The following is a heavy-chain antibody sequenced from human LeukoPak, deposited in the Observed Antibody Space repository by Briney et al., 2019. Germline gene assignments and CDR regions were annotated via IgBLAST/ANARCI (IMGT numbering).Heavy chain of an antibody. D-gene: IGHD1-26*01. CDR2: ISSSSSYT. Sequence: GGSLRLSCAASGFTFSDYYMSWIRQAPGKGLEWVSYISSSSSYTNYADSVKGRFTISRDNSKNTLYLQMNSLRAEDTAVYYCAKDRVGATRRDYWGQGTLVTVSS. CDR3: AKDRVGATRRDY. CDR1: GFTFSDYY. V-gene: IGHV3-11*05. J-gene: IGHJ4*02.